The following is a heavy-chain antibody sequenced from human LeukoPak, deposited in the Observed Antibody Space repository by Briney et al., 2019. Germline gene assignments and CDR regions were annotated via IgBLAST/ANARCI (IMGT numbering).Heavy chain of an antibody. CDR1: GYTLTELS. V-gene: IGHV1-24*01. D-gene: IGHD2-15*01. J-gene: IGHJ5*02. CDR2: FDPEDGER. Sequence: ASVKVSCKVSGYTLTELSIHWVRQAPGKGLEWMGGFDPEDGERVYAQKFQGRVTMTRDMSTSTVYMELSSLRSEDTAVYYCARDGPGVVVVAANSGKHNWFDPWGQGTLVTVSS. CDR3: ARDGPGVVVVAANSGKHNWFDP.